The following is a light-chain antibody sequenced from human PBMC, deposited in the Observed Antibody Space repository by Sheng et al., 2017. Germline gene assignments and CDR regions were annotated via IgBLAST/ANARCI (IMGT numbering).Light chain of an antibody. CDR3: QKYNSAPYT. Sequence: DIQMTQSPSSLSVSVGDRVTITCRASQDISNYLGWYQQKPGTVPKLLIYAASTLQSGVPSRFSGSGSGTDFTLTISSLQPEDVATYYCQKYNSAPYTFGQGTKLEIK. J-gene: IGKJ2*01. V-gene: IGKV1-27*01. CDR1: QDISNY. CDR2: AAS.